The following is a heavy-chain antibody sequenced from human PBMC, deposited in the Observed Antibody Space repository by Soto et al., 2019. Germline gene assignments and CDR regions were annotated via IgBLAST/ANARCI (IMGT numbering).Heavy chain of an antibody. Sequence: QVQLQESGPGLVKPSQTLSLTCTVSGGSISSGGYFWSWIRQHPGKGLEWIGYISYSGSTYYNPSLKSRVTISLDTSKNQFSLKLILVTAAYTTVYYCTRGSTTDYSGSVSYYSFADYWGQGTLVTVSS. CDR2: ISYSGST. J-gene: IGHJ4*02. CDR1: GGSISSGGYF. D-gene: IGHD3-10*01. CDR3: TRGSTTDYSGSVSYYSFADY. V-gene: IGHV4-31*03.